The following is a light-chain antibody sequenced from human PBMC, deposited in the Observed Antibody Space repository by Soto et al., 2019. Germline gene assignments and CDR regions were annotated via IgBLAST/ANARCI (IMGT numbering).Light chain of an antibody. CDR1: QTVSSNY. CDR3: QQYGSSGT. CDR2: GAS. V-gene: IGKV3-20*01. Sequence: EIIFNQSPDTLCLSPGERARLCCRASQTVSSNYLAWCQQRPGQAPRLLIYGASTRAAGIPDRFSGSGSGTDFTLTISRLEPEDFAVDYCQQYGSSGTFGQGTKVDIK. J-gene: IGKJ1*01.